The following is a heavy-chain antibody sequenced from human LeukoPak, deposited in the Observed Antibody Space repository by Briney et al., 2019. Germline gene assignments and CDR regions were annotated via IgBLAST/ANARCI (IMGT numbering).Heavy chain of an antibody. V-gene: IGHV1-69*13. CDR1: GYTFTSYG. Sequence: GASVKVSCKASGYTFTSYGISWVRQAPGQGLEWMGGIIPIFGTANYAQKFQGRVTITADESTSTAYMELSSLRSEDTAVYYCARVASGSYLAFDYWGQGTLVTVSS. CDR2: IIPIFGTA. D-gene: IGHD1-26*01. CDR3: ARVASGSYLAFDY. J-gene: IGHJ4*02.